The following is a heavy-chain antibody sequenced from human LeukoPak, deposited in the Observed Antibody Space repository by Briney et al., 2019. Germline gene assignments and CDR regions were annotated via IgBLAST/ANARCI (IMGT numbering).Heavy chain of an antibody. CDR1: GFTVSSNY. CDR2: IYSGGST. CDR3: ARNQGNCSGGSRYRHAFDI. J-gene: IGHJ3*02. D-gene: IGHD2-15*01. Sequence: GGSLRLSCAASGFTVSSNYMSWVRQAPGKGLEWVSVIYSGGSTYYADSVKGRFTISRDNSKNTLYLQMNSLRAEDTAVYYCARNQGNCSGGSRYRHAFDIWGQGTMVTVSS. V-gene: IGHV3-53*01.